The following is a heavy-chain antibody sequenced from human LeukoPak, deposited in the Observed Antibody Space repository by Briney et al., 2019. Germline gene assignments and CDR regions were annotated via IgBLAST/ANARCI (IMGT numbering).Heavy chain of an antibody. J-gene: IGHJ4*02. CDR2: MEQDGSEK. V-gene: IGHV3-7*04. CDR1: GFXFSTYW. CDR3: ARGHYYFDY. Sequence: PGGSLRLSCAASGFXFSTYWISWVRQAPGKGVEWVAGMEQDGSEKYYVDSLKGRLTISRDNAKNAVYLQMNSLRGEDTAVYYCARGHYYFDYWGQGNLVAVSS.